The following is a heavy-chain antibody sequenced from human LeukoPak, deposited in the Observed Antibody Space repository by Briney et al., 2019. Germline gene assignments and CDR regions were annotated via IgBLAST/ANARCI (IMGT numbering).Heavy chain of an antibody. CDR3: ARDLSGYSGYDLYYYYYMDV. CDR2: IKQDGSEK. J-gene: IGHJ6*03. CDR1: GFTFSSYW. V-gene: IGHV3-7*01. D-gene: IGHD5-12*01. Sequence: PGGSLRLSCAASGFTFSSYWMSWVRQAPGKGLEWVANIKQDGSEKYYVDSVKGRFTISRDNAKNSLYLQMNSLRAEDTAVYYCARDLSGYSGYDLYYYYYMDVWGKGTTVTVSS.